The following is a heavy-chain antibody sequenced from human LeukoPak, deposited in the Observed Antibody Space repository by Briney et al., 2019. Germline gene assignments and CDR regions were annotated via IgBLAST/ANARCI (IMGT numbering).Heavy chain of an antibody. CDR1: GYSFTSYW. J-gene: IGHJ4*02. Sequence: GESLKISCKGSGYSFTSYWISWVRQMPGKGLEWVGIIYPGDSDTRYSPSFQGQVTISADKSIGTAYLQWSTLKASDTAMYYCARREYSTSSGYVYWGQGTLVTVSS. D-gene: IGHD6-6*01. CDR3: ARREYSTSSGYVY. CDR2: IYPGDSDT. V-gene: IGHV5-51*01.